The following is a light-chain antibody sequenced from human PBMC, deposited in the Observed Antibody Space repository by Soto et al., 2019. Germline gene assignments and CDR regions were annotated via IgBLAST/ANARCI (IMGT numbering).Light chain of an antibody. J-gene: IGKJ1*01. CDR1: QGITNY. CDR2: AAS. V-gene: IGKV1-27*01. CDR3: QKYNSAPWT. Sequence: DIQMTQSPSSLSASVGDRVTITYRASQGITNYLAWYQQKPGQAPKLLIYAASTMQSGVPSRFSGSGSGTDFTLTISSLQPEDVATYYCQKYNSAPWTFGQGTKVEMK.